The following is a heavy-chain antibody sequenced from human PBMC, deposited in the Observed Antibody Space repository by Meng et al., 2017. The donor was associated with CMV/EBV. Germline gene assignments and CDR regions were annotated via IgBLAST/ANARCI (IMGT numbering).Heavy chain of an antibody. CDR3: AKGGIQLWAQFDY. D-gene: IGHD5-18*01. V-gene: IGHV3-23*01. CDR1: GFTFSSYA. CDR2: ISGSGGST. Sequence: GESLKISCAASGFTFSSYAMSWVRQAPGKGLEWVSAISGSGGSTYYADSVKGRFTISRDNSKNTLYLQMNSLRAEDTAVYYCAKGGIQLWAQFDYWGQGTLVTAPQ. J-gene: IGHJ4*02.